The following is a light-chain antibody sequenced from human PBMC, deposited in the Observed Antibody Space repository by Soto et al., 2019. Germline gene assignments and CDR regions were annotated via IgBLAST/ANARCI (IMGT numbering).Light chain of an antibody. J-gene: IGKJ4*01. CDR3: QHRGT. CDR1: QSVSSY. Sequence: EIVLTQSPATLSLSPGERATLSCRASQSVSSYLAWYQQKPGQAPRLLIYDASNRATGIPARFSGSGSGPDFTLTISSLEPEDFAVYYWQHRGTFGGGTKVDIK. CDR2: DAS. V-gene: IGKV3-11*01.